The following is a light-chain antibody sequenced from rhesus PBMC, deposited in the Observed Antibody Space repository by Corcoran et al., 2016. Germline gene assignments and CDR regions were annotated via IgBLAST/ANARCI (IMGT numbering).Light chain of an antibody. J-gene: IGKJ2*01. CDR1: ENGYNY. CDR3: PRGYVTPYS. CDR2: KAS. V-gene: IGKV1-74*01. Sequence: DIQMTQSPSSLSASVGDRVTITCRASENGYNYLNWYQQKPGKATKLLFNKASPLQSGAPSGSSGRESWTDYTFTISSLQPEEVATYFCPRGYVTPYSFGQGTKVEIK.